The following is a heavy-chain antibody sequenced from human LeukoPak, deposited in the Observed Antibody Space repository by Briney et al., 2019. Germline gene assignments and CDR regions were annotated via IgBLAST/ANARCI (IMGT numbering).Heavy chain of an antibody. CDR1: GFTFDGYG. J-gene: IGHJ4*02. V-gene: IGHV3-20*04. D-gene: IGHD5-18*01. CDR3: ARGGYNYGPVFDY. Sequence: GGSLRLSCAASGFTFDGYGMSWVRQAPGKGLEWVSGINWNGGSTGYADSLKGRFTISRDNAKSSLYLQMNSLRAEDTALYYCARGGYNYGPVFDYWGQGTLVTVSS. CDR2: INWNGGST.